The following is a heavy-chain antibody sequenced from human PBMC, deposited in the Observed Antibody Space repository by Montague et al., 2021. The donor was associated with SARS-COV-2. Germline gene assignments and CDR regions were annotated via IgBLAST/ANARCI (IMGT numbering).Heavy chain of an antibody. J-gene: IGHJ6*02. CDR2: IYYSGST. Sequence: SETLSLTCTVSGGSVTISSYYWVWLRQSPGKGLEWIGSIYYSGSTYYNPSLKSRVTISVDTSKNQFSLKLSSVTAADTAVYYCARVGRQQLVRLYGMDVWGQGTTVTVSS. CDR1: GGSVTISSYY. D-gene: IGHD6-13*01. CDR3: ARVGRQQLVRLYGMDV. V-gene: IGHV4-39*07.